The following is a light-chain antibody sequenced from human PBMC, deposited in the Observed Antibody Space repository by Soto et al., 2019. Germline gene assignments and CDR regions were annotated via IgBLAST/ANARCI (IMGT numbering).Light chain of an antibody. J-gene: IGKJ4*01. CDR3: QQLKSYPPLT. V-gene: IGKV1-9*01. Sequence: DIQLTQSPSFLSASVGDRVTITCRASQGISSYLAWYQQKPGKAPKLLIYDASTLQSGVPSRFSGSGSGTEFSLTISSLQPEDFATYYCQQLKSYPPLTFGGGTKVEIK. CDR1: QGISSY. CDR2: DAS.